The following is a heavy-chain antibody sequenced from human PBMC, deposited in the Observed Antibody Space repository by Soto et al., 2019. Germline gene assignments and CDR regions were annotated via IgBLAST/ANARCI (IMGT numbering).Heavy chain of an antibody. D-gene: IGHD3-9*01. Sequence: SETLSLTCTVSGVSVSSSSYYWGWVRQPPGKGLEWIGSVYYSGSTYYNPSLESRVTISVDKSKNQFSLKLMSLSAADTAVYYCGRLEGLATVSYYFDYWGQGALVTVSS. CDR1: GVSVSSSSYY. CDR3: GRLEGLATVSYYFDY. CDR2: VYYSGST. V-gene: IGHV4-39*01. J-gene: IGHJ4*02.